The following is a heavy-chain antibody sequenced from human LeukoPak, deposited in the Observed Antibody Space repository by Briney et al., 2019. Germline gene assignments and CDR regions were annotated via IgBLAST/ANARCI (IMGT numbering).Heavy chain of an antibody. CDR3: AKIAVAGKDYFDY. J-gene: IGHJ4*02. CDR1: GFTFSSYA. Sequence: GGSLRLSCAASGFTFSSYAMSWVRQAPGKGLEWVAVIWYDGSNKYYADSVKGRFTISRDNSKNTLYLQMNSLRAEDTAVYYCAKIAVAGKDYFDYWGQGTLVTVSS. CDR2: IWYDGSNK. V-gene: IGHV3-33*06. D-gene: IGHD6-19*01.